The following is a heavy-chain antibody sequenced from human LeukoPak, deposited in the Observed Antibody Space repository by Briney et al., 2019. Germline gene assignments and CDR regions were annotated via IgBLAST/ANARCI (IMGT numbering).Heavy chain of an antibody. D-gene: IGHD1-26*01. Sequence: PGGSLRLSCAASGFTFSSYAMHWVRQAPGKGLEWVAVISYDGSNKYYADSVKGRFTISRDNSKNTLYLQMNSLRAEDTAVYYCARGEGGATMGFDYWGQGTLVTVSS. CDR2: ISYDGSNK. CDR1: GFTFSSYA. CDR3: ARGEGGATMGFDY. J-gene: IGHJ4*02. V-gene: IGHV3-30*01.